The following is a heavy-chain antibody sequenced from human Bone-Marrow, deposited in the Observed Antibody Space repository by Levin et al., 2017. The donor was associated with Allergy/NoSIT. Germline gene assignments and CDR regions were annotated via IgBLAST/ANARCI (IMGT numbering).Heavy chain of an antibody. J-gene: IGHJ4*02. CDR1: GFTFSSYS. D-gene: IGHD1-14*01. V-gene: IGHV3-21*01. Sequence: GGSLRLSCAASGFTFSSYSMNWVRQAPGKGLEWVSSISSSSSYIYYADSVKGRFTISRDNAKNSLYLQMNSLRAEDTAVYYCARARNVATPLVANYWGQGTLVTVSS. CDR3: ARARNVATPLVANY. CDR2: ISSSSSYI.